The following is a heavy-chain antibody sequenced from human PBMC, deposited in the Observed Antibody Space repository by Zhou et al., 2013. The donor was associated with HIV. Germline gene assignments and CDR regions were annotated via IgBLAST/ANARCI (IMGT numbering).Heavy chain of an antibody. CDR1: GYTFTGNY. J-gene: IGHJ2*01. Sequence: QVQLVQSGAEVKKPGASVKVSCKASGYTFTGNYIHWVRQAPGQGLEWMGWINPNSGNTNYAQKLQGRVTMTTDTSTSTAYMELRSLRSDDTAVYYCARDALHLHFIWGYFDLWGRGTLVTVSS. D-gene: IGHD2-15*01. V-gene: IGHV1-2*02. CDR3: ARDALHLHFIWGYFDL. CDR2: INPNSGNT.